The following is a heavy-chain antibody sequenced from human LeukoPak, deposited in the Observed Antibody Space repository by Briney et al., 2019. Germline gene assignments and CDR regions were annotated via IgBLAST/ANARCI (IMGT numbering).Heavy chain of an antibody. Sequence: PGGSLRLSCAASGFAFDDYGMSWVRQAPGKGLEWVSGINWNGGTTGYVDSVRGRFTISRDNSKNSLYLQMNTPRAGDTALYHCARVHYYDSTRGYYFDYWGQGTLVTVSS. D-gene: IGHD3-22*01. J-gene: IGHJ4*02. CDR3: ARVHYYDSTRGYYFDY. CDR1: GFAFDDYG. CDR2: INWNGGTT. V-gene: IGHV3-20*01.